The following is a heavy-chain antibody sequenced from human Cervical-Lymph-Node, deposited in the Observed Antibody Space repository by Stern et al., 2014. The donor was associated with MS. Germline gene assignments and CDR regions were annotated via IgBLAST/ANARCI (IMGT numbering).Heavy chain of an antibody. D-gene: IGHD4-17*01. CDR2: ISWNSGSI. CDR1: GFTFDDYA. CDR3: AKDYGTGEYYFDY. J-gene: IGHJ4*02. Sequence: VQLVQSGGGLVQPGRSLSLSLAASGFTFDDYAMHWVRQAPGNGLAWVSGISWNSGSIGYADSVKGRFTISRDNAKNSLYLQMNSLRAEDTALYYCAKDYGTGEYYFDYWGQGTLVTVSS. V-gene: IGHV3-9*01.